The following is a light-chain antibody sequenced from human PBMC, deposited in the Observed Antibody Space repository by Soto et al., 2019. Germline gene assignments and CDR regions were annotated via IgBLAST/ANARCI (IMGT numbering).Light chain of an antibody. Sequence: EIVLTQSPATLSLSPGERATLSCRASQSVGTSLAWYQQKSGQAPRLLFYESSNRATYIPARFSARGSGPDFTLTISGLETEDFAVYYCQQRGVWPLTFGGGTKVEIK. CDR3: QQRGVWPLT. V-gene: IGKV3-11*01. CDR2: ESS. CDR1: QSVGTS. J-gene: IGKJ4*01.